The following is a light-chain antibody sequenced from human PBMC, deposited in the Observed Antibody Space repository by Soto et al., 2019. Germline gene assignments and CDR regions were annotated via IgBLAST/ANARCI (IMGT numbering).Light chain of an antibody. CDR2: DVT. CDR1: SSDVGGYNC. CDR3: CSHSASYTFV. Sequence: VLTQPRSVSGSPGQSVTISCTGTSSDVGGYNCVSWYQQHPGKAPQLIIYDVTQRPSGVPDRFSGSKSGNTASLSISGLQADDEADYYCCSHSASYTFVFGTGTKVTVL. J-gene: IGLJ1*01. V-gene: IGLV2-11*01.